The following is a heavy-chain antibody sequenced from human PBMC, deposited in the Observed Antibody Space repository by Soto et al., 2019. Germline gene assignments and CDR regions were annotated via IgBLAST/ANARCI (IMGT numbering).Heavy chain of an antibody. CDR3: ATNYGSGSTHFDY. V-gene: IGHV1-69*02. Sequence: QVQLVQSGAEVKKPGSPVRVSCTASGDTFIFYTISWVRQVPGQGPEWMGRIIPMLGMSNYAQKFQGRVTIMADKSTSTVYMNLSGLTSEDTAVYYCATNYGSGSTHFDYWGQGTLVTVSS. CDR2: IIPMLGMS. D-gene: IGHD3-10*01. CDR1: GDTFIFYT. J-gene: IGHJ4*02.